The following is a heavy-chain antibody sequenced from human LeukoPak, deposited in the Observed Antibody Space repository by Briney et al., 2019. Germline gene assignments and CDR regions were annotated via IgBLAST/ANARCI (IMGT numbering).Heavy chain of an antibody. CDR3: RLGYYYDSSGYYDAFDI. CDR2: ISSSGDTI. J-gene: IGHJ3*02. D-gene: IGHD3-22*01. CDR1: EFTFSSYE. V-gene: IGHV3-48*03. Sequence: GGSLRLSCAASEFTFSSYEMNWVRQAPGKGLEWVSYISSSGDTIYYADSVKGRFTISRDNAKNSLYLQMNSLRAEDTAVYYSRLGYYYDSSGYYDAFDIWGQGTMVTVSS.